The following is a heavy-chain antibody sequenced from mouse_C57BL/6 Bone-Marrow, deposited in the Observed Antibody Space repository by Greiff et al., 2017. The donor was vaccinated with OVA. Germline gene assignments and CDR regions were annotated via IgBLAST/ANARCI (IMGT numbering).Heavy chain of an antibody. J-gene: IGHJ4*01. CDR3: ARPTLYYYAMDY. CDR2: IYPRSGNT. Sequence: VQLQQSGAELARPGASVKLSCKASGYTFTSYGISWVKQRTGQGLEWIGEIYPRSGNTYYNEKFKGKATLTAEKSSSTAYMELRSLTSEDSAVYFCARPTLYYYAMDYWGQGTSVTVSS. V-gene: IGHV1-81*01. CDR1: GYTFTSYG.